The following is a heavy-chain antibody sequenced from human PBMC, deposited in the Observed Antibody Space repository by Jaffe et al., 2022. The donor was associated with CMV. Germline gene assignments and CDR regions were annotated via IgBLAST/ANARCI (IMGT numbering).Heavy chain of an antibody. CDR3: ARWRDGYSFYGMDV. CDR2: INPRHGDS. Sequence: QVQLLQSGAEVKKPGASVKVSCKASGYTVGDYFIQWVRQAPGQGLEWMGAINPRHGDSKYAQQFAGRVTMTMDTSTSTAHMELTRLRSDDTAMYYCARWRDGYSFYGMDVWGQGTMVTVSS. V-gene: IGHV1-2*02. D-gene: IGHD5-18*01. J-gene: IGHJ6*02. CDR1: GYTVGDYF.